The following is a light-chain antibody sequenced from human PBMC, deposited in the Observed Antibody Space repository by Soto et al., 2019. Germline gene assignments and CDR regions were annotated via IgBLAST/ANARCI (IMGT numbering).Light chain of an antibody. CDR3: QQYNNWPPYT. CDR1: QTVRNN. J-gene: IGKJ2*01. V-gene: IGKV3-15*01. Sequence: EFVLTQSPGTLSLSPGERATLSCRASQTVRNNYLAWYQQKPGQAPRLLIYGASTRATGVPARFSGSGSGTEFTLTITSLQSEDFAIYYCQQYNNWPPYTFGQGTKLEIK. CDR2: GAS.